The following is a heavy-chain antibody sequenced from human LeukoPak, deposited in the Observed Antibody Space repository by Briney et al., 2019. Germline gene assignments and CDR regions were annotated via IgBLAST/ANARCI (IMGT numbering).Heavy chain of an antibody. CDR3: TRARRLDYGSGSQLDY. Sequence: QPGGSLKLSCAASGFTFSGSAMHWVRQASGKGLEWVGRIRSKANSYATAYAASVKGRFTISRDDSKNTAYLQMNSLKTEDTAVYYCTRARRLDYGSGSQLDYWGQGTPVTVSS. V-gene: IGHV3-73*01. D-gene: IGHD3-10*01. J-gene: IGHJ4*02. CDR1: GFTFSGSA. CDR2: IRSKANSYAT.